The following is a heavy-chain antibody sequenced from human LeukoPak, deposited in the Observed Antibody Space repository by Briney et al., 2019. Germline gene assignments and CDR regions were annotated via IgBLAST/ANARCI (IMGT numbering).Heavy chain of an antibody. V-gene: IGHV3-30*04. CDR2: ISYDGSNK. D-gene: IGHD3-10*01. Sequence: GGSLRLSCAASGFTFSSYAMHWVRQAPGKGLEWVAVISYDGSNKYYADSVKGRFTISRDNSKNTLYLQMNSLRAEDTAVYYCASLLLWFGELMDTDYWGQGTLVTVSS. CDR3: ASLLLWFGELMDTDY. CDR1: GFTFSSYA. J-gene: IGHJ4*02.